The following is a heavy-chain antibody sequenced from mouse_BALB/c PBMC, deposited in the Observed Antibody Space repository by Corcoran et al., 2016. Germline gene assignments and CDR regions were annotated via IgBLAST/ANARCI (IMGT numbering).Heavy chain of an antibody. J-gene: IGHJ4*01. Sequence: EVQLQQSGPELVKPGASVKMSCKASGYTFTSYVMHWVKQKPGQGLEWIGYINPYNDGTKYNEKFKRKATLTSDKSSSTAYMELSSLTSEDSAVYYCAREGFHYAMDYWGQGTSVTVSS. V-gene: IGHV1S136*01. CDR3: AREGFHYAMDY. CDR1: GYTFTSYV. CDR2: INPYNDGT.